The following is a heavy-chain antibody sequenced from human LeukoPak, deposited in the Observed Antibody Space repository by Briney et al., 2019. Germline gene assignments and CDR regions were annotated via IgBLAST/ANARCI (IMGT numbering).Heavy chain of an antibody. J-gene: IGHJ4*02. CDR2: IYYSGST. Sequence: SETLSLTCTVSGGSISSYYWSWIRQPPGQGLEWIGYIYYSGSTNYNPSLKSRVTISVDTSKNQFSLKLSSVTAADTAVYYCARQSAVRGVMEYWGQGTLVTVSS. CDR3: ARQSAVRGVMEY. CDR1: GGSISSYY. D-gene: IGHD3-10*01. V-gene: IGHV4-59*01.